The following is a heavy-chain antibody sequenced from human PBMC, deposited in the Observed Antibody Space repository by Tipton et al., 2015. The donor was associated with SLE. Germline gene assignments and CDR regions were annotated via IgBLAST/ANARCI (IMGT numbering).Heavy chain of an antibody. CDR1: GGSISSSSYY. V-gene: IGHV4-39*07. CDR3: ARGLGGWYGGAFDI. CDR2: IYYSGST. D-gene: IGHD6-19*01. Sequence: LRLSCTVSGGSISSSSYYWGWIRQPPGKGLEWIGSIYYSGSTYYNPSLKSRVTISVDTSKNQFSLKLSSVTAADTAVYYCARGLGGWYGGAFDIWGQGTMVTVSS. J-gene: IGHJ3*02.